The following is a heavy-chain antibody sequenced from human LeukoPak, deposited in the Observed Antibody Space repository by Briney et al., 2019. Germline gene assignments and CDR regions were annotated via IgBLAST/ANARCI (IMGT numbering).Heavy chain of an antibody. V-gene: IGHV3-64*01. J-gene: IGHJ4*02. D-gene: IGHD2-2*01. CDR1: GFTFSSYA. CDR2: ISSNGGST. CDR3: AREGGYCSSTSCHQFDY. Sequence: GGSLRLSCAASGFTFSSYAMHWVRQAPGKGLEYVSAISSNGGSTYYANSVKGRFTIYRDNSKNTLYLQMGSLRAEDMAVYYCAREGGYCSSTSCHQFDYWGQGTLVTVSS.